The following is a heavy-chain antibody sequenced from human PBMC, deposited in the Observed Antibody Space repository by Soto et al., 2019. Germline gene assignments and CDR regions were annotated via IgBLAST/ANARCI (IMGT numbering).Heavy chain of an antibody. CDR1: GFSFSTYA. CDR2: ISGAGETT. J-gene: IGHJ4*02. V-gene: IGHV3-23*01. Sequence: GGSLRLSCTGSGFSFSTYAMSWVRQAPGKGLEWVSSISGAGETTNYADSVKGRFTISRDNSKNTLNLQMHSLRPDDTAFYYCAKWVSGDFDYWGQGTLVTVSS. CDR3: AKWVSGDFDY. D-gene: IGHD2-8*01.